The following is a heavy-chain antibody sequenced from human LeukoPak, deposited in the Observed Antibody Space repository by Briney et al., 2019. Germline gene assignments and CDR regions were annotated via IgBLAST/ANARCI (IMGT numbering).Heavy chain of an antibody. CDR1: GFTFNSYG. J-gene: IGHJ3*02. Sequence: GGSLRLSCGASGFTFNSYGFHWVRQAPGKGLVWVSRIDNDGTDTIYADSVKGRFAISRDNAKNTLYLQMDSLRAEDTAVYYCARGGFSHGFDIWGQGTMVTVSS. V-gene: IGHV3-74*01. CDR3: ARGGFSHGFDI. D-gene: IGHD5-12*01. CDR2: IDNDGTDT.